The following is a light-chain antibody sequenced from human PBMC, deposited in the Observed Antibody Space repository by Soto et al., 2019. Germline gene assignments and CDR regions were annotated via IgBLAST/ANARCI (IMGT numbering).Light chain of an antibody. CDR2: GAS. Sequence: EIVMTQSPATLSVSPGERATLSCRASQSFSSHLAWYQQKPGQAPRLLIYGASTRATCIPARFSGSGSGTEFTLPIRGPKSEDFAVSYCQQYNTWPTPSTFGQGTKVEIK. V-gene: IGKV3-15*01. CDR3: QQYNTWPTPST. CDR1: QSFSSH. J-gene: IGKJ1*01.